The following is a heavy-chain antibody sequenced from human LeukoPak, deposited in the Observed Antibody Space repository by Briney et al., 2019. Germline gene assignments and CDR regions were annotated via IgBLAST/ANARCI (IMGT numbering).Heavy chain of an antibody. CDR3: ARDVDNWNDVGDY. CDR2: IIPIFGTA. Sequence: XSXVXQAPGXGLEXXGRIIPIFGTANYAQKFQGRGTITTDESTSTAYMELSSLRSEDTAVYYCARDVDNWNDVGDYWGQGTLVTVSS. D-gene: IGHD1-1*01. V-gene: IGHV1-69*05. J-gene: IGHJ4*02.